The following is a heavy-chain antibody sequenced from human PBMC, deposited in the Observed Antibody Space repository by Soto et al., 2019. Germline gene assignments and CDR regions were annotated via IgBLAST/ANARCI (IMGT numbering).Heavy chain of an antibody. Sequence: VASVKVSCKASGYTFTSYGISWVRQAPGQGLEWMGWISAYNGNTNYAQKLQGRVTMTTDTSTSTAYMELRSLRSDDTAVYYCARVAGGDYYYGMDVWGQGTTVTVSS. CDR1: GYTFTSYG. J-gene: IGHJ6*02. CDR3: ARVAGGDYYYGMDV. D-gene: IGHD6-19*01. CDR2: ISAYNGNT. V-gene: IGHV1-18*04.